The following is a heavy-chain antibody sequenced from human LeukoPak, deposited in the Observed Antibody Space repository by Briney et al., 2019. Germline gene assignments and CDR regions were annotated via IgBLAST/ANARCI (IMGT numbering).Heavy chain of an antibody. J-gene: IGHJ4*02. V-gene: IGHV4-4*07. CDR2: IYTTGRT. D-gene: IGHD3-16*02. CDR3: ARAGYTISSYRFDY. Sequence: SETLSLVCSVSGGSIKSYWWSWIRQPAGKGLEFIGRIYTTGRTNYNPSLKSRVSMSVDTSKNEFSLELRSVTAADTAVYFCARAGYTISSYRFDYWGQGALVTVSS. CDR1: GGSIKSYW.